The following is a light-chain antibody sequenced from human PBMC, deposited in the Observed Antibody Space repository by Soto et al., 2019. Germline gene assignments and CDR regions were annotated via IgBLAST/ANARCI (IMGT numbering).Light chain of an antibody. CDR2: GAS. CDR3: QQSYTPPWS. V-gene: IGKV1-39*01. Sequence: DIQMTQSPSSLSASLGDRVTISCRASQNISNYLNWYQQKPGKAPKLLIYGASSLPSVVPSRFSGSESGTDFTLPISSLQPEDFATYYCQQSYTPPWSFVHGTKLEIK. CDR1: QNISNY. J-gene: IGKJ1*01.